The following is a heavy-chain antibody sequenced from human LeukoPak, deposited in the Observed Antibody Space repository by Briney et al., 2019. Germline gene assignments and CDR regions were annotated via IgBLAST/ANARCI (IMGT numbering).Heavy chain of an antibody. CDR1: GFPFSNHA. J-gene: IGHJ6*03. CDR2: ISGSGGST. Sequence: PGGSLRLSCAASGFPFSNHAMSWVRQAPGKGLEWVSVISGSGGSTYYADSVKGRFTISRDNSKNTLYLQMNSLRAEDTAVYYCAKDGSSSGYPYYMDVWGKGTTVTVSS. V-gene: IGHV3-23*01. CDR3: AKDGSSSGYPYYMDV. D-gene: IGHD5-12*01.